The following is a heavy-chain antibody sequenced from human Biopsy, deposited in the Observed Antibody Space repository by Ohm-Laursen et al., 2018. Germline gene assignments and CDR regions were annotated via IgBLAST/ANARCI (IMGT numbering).Heavy chain of an antibody. CDR2: VTGSGRST. J-gene: IGHJ5*02. V-gene: IGHV3-23*01. CDR3: AKGRSGGTGHGNWFDP. D-gene: IGHD3-10*01. CDR1: GFTFSGYA. Sequence: SLRLSCSATGFTFSGYAMSWVRQGPEKGLEWVSVVTGSGRSTYCTDSVKGRFSISRDNSKNTLYLQMNSLRVGDTAVYYCAKGRSGGTGHGNWFDPWGQGTLVIVSS.